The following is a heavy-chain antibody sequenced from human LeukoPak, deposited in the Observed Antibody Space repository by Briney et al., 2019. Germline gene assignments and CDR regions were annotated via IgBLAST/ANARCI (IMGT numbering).Heavy chain of an antibody. Sequence: ASVKVSCKASGYTFTTYAITWVRQAPGQGLEWMGWISAYNGNTNYAQKFQGRVTVTTDTSTSTAYIELRSLRSDDTAVYYCARGLTGVYYYYYMDVWGKGTTVTVSS. CDR1: GYTFTTYA. CDR2: ISAYNGNT. J-gene: IGHJ6*03. D-gene: IGHD3-9*01. V-gene: IGHV1-18*01. CDR3: ARGLTGVYYYYYMDV.